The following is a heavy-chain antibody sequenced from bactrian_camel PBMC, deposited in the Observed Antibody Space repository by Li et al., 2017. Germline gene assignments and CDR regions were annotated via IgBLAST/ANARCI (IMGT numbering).Heavy chain of an antibody. D-gene: IGHD6*01. J-gene: IGHJ4*01. Sequence: HVQLVESGGGSVQAGGSLKLSCAASGYTYTSYCMGWFRQAPGKEREGVAAIYTGGGITYYADSVKGRFAISRDNAKNTLYLLLNSLKTEDTAMYYCAKVLPDLRLVPAYSHWGQGTQVTVS. CDR3: AKVLPDLRLVPAYSH. CDR2: IYTGGGIT. CDR1: GYTYTSYC. V-gene: IGHV3S1*01.